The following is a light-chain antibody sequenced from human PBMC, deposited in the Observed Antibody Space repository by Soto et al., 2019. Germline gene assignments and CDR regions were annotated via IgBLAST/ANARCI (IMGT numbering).Light chain of an antibody. CDR3: AAWDDSLSGWV. V-gene: IGLV1-47*01. J-gene: IGLJ3*02. CDR1: SSNIGSNF. Sequence: QSVLTQPPSASGTPGPRVTLSCSGTSSNIGSNFVYWYQQFPGTAPKLLIYRNNQRPSGVPDRFSGSKSGTSASLAISGLPSEDEADYYCAAWDDSLSGWVFGGGTKLTV. CDR2: RNN.